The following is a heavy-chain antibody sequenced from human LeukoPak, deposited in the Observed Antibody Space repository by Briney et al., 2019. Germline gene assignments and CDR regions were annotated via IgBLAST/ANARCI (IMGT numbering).Heavy chain of an antibody. CDR2: TSYDGSNK. J-gene: IGHJ4*02. V-gene: IGHV3-30*18. CDR1: GFTFSSYG. D-gene: IGHD1-26*01. CDR3: AKRADYSGSYHPLDY. Sequence: GGSLRLSCAASGFTFSSYGMHWVRQAPGKGLEWVAVTSYDGSNKDYADSVKGRFTISRDNSKNTLYLQMNSLRVEDTAVYYCAKRADYSGSYHPLDYWDQGTLVTVSS.